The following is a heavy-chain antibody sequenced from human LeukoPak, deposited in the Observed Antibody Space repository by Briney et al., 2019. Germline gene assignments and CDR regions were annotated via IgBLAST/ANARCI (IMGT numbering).Heavy chain of an antibody. D-gene: IGHD3-22*01. J-gene: IGHJ6*02. Sequence: SETLSLTCTVSGGSISSGGYYWSWIRQHPGKGLEWIGYIYYSGSTYYNPSLKSRVTISVGTSKNQFSLKLSSVTAADTAVYYCARVHYDSSGYYSMYYYYYGMDVWGQGTTVTVSS. CDR3: ARVHYDSSGYYSMYYYYYGMDV. CDR2: IYYSGST. CDR1: GGSISSGGYY. V-gene: IGHV4-31*03.